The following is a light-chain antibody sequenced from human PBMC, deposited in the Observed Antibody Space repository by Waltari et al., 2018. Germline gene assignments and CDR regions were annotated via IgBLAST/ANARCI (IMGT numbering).Light chain of an antibody. CDR1: SSHLGAGSD. CDR3: QSFDSTLRNSL. Sequence: QSVLTQPPSVSGAPGQRVTISCTGRSSHLGAGSDVPWYQQLPGTAPKLLIYVNTTRPSGVPDRFSASRSGTSASLAITGLQADDEADYYCQSFDSTLRNSLFGGGTKLTVL. V-gene: IGLV1-40*01. CDR2: VNT. J-gene: IGLJ2*01.